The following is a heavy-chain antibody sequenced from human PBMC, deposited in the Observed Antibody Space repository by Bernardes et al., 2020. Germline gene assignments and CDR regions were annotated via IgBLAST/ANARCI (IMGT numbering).Heavy chain of an antibody. Sequence: GGSLRLSCAASGFTFSSYGMHWVRQAPGKGLEWVASISYDGINKYYADSVKGRFTISRDNSKNTLYLQMNSLRAEDTAVYYCARERADALFPTAISYRCDPWGQGTLVTVSS. CDR1: GFTFSSYG. CDR3: ARERADALFPTAISYRCDP. CDR2: ISYDGINK. V-gene: IGHV3-30*03. D-gene: IGHD2-2*02. J-gene: IGHJ5*02.